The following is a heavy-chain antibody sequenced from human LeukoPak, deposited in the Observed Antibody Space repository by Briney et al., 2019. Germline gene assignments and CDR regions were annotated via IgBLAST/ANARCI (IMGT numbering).Heavy chain of an antibody. V-gene: IGHV1-2*02. J-gene: IGHJ6*03. CDR1: GYTFTGYY. CDR2: INPNSGGT. D-gene: IGHD6-13*01. Sequence: ASVKVSCKASGYTFTGYYMHWVRQAPGQGLEWMGWINPNSGGTNYAQKFRGRVTMTRDTSISTAYMELSRLRSDDTAVYYCARDPRYSSSWYYYLGYYYYMDVWGKGTTVTVSS. CDR3: ARDPRYSSSWYYYLGYYYYMDV.